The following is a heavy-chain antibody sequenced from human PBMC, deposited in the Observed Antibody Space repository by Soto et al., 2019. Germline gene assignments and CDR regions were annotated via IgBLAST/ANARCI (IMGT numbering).Heavy chain of an antibody. CDR3: ARGHQLNLLRYFDWLPLDY. CDR2: ISAYNGNT. J-gene: IGHJ4*02. CDR1: GYTFTSYG. D-gene: IGHD3-9*01. V-gene: IGHV1-18*01. Sequence: ASVKVSCKASGYTFTSYGISWVRQAPGQGLEWMGWISAYNGNTNYAQKLQGRVTMTTDTSTSTAYMKLRSLRSDDTAVYYCARGHQLNLLRYFDWLPLDYWGQGTLVTVSS.